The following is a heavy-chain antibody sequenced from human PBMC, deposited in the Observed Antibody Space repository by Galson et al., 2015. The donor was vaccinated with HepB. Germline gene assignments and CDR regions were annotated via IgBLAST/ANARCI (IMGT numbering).Heavy chain of an antibody. CDR1: GFTFSSYG. J-gene: IGHJ5*02. D-gene: IGHD3-10*01. V-gene: IGHV3-30*02. Sequence: SLRLSCAASGFTFSSYGMHWVRQAPGKGLEWVAFIRYDGSNKYYADSVKGRFTISRDNSKNTLYLQMNSLRADDTAVYYCAKDPGGFGELFPNWFDPWGQGTLVTVSS. CDR2: IRYDGSNK. CDR3: AKDPGGFGELFPNWFDP.